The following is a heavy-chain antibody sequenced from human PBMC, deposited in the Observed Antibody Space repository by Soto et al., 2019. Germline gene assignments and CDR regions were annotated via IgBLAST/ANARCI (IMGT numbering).Heavy chain of an antibody. Sequence: LRLSCAGSGFTFSSYGMHWVRQAPGKGLEWVAVIWYDGSNKYYTDSVKGRFTISRDNSKSTLYLQMNSLRAEDTAVYYCARAQSAAGTGPFDYWGQGTLVTVS. J-gene: IGHJ4*02. V-gene: IGHV3-33*01. CDR3: ARAQSAAGTGPFDY. D-gene: IGHD6-13*01. CDR2: IWYDGSNK. CDR1: GFTFSSYG.